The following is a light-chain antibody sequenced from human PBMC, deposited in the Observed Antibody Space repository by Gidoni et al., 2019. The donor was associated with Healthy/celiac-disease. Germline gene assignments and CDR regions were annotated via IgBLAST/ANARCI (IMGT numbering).Light chain of an antibody. Sequence: DLVMTQTPLSLSVTPGQPASISCQSSQSLLHSDGKTYLYWYLQKPGQPPQLLIYAVSTLFSGVPARFSGSGSGTDFTLKISRVEAEDVGAYYCMQSKQIAYTFGQGTKLEIK. V-gene: IGKV2D-29*01. CDR1: QSLLHSDGKTY. CDR2: AVS. CDR3: MQSKQIAYT. J-gene: IGKJ2*01.